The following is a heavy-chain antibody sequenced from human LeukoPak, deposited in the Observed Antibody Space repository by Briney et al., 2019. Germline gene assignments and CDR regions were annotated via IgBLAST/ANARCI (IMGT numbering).Heavy chain of an antibody. Sequence: GGSLRLSCAASGFTFSSYSMNWVRQAPGKGLEWVSSISTSSSYINYADSVKGRFTISRDNAKNSLYLQMNSLRAEDTAVYYCARGHSGWYDYWGQGTLVTVSS. CDR2: ISTSSSYI. CDR1: GFTFSSYS. J-gene: IGHJ4*02. CDR3: ARGHSGWYDY. V-gene: IGHV3-21*04. D-gene: IGHD6-19*01.